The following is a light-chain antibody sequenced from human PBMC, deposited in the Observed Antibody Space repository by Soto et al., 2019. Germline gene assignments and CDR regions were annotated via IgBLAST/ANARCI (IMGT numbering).Light chain of an antibody. V-gene: IGKV1-33*01. CDR2: DAS. J-gene: IGKJ4*01. CDR1: QDISNY. Sequence: DIQMTQSPSSLSASVGDRVTITCQASQDISNYLNWYQQKPGKAPKLLIYDASNLETGVPSRFSGSGSGTDFTFTISILQPEDIATYYCQQYDNLPLSSGGGTKVEI. CDR3: QQYDNLPLS.